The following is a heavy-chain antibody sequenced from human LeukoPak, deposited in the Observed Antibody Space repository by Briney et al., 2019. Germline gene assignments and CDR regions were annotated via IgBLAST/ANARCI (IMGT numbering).Heavy chain of an antibody. J-gene: IGHJ4*02. CDR1: GYTFTRYY. CDR2: INPSGGST. Sequence: GASVKVSCKASGYTFTRYYMHWLRQAPGQGLEWMGIINPSGGSTTYAQKFQGRVTMTTDTSTSTAYMELRSLRSDDTAVYYCARDPNYYDSSGYEGSENGDYWGQGTLVTVPS. CDR3: ARDPNYYDSSGYEGSENGDY. V-gene: IGHV1-46*01. D-gene: IGHD3-22*01.